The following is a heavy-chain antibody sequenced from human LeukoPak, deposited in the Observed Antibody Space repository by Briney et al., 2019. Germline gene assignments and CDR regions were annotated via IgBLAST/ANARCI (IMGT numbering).Heavy chain of an antibody. CDR2: INHSGST. D-gene: IGHD6-13*01. CDR3: ARERGRGSGWYKGPVPFDP. J-gene: IGHJ5*02. CDR1: GGSFSGYY. Sequence: SETLSLTCAVYGGSFSGYYWSWIRQPPGKGLEWIGEINHSGSTNYNPSLKSRVTISVDTSKNQFSLKLSSVTAADTAVYYCARERGRGSGWYKGPVPFDPWGQGTLVTVSS. V-gene: IGHV4-34*01.